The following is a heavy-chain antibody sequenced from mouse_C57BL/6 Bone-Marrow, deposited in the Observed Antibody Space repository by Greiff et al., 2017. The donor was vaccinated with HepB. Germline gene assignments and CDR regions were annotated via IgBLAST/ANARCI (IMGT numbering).Heavy chain of an antibody. D-gene: IGHD1-1*01. Sequence: QVQLQQPGAELVKPGASVKMSCKASGHTFTSYWITWVKQRPGQGLEWIGDIYPGSGSTNYNEKFKSKATLTVDTSSSTAYMQLSSLTSEDSAVYYCARDSTSTVVAPGFAYWGQGTLVTVSA. CDR3: ARDSTSTVVAPGFAY. CDR1: GHTFTSYW. CDR2: IYPGSGST. J-gene: IGHJ3*01. V-gene: IGHV1-55*01.